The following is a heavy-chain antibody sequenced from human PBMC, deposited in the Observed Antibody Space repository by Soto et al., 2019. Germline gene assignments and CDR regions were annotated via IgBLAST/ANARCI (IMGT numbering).Heavy chain of an antibody. D-gene: IGHD2-15*01. CDR3: ARSNCSGGSCYSAFLDY. J-gene: IGHJ4*02. CDR1: GGSISSGGYS. CDR2: IYHSGST. Sequence: SETLSLTCAVSGGSISSGGYSWSWIRQPPGKGLEWIGYIYHSGSTYYNPSLKSRVTISVDRSKNQFSLKLSSVTAADTAVYYCARSNCSGGSCYSAFLDYWGQGTLVTVSS. V-gene: IGHV4-30-2*01.